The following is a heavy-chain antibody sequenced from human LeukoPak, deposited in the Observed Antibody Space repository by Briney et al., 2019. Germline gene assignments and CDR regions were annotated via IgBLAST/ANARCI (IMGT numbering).Heavy chain of an antibody. D-gene: IGHD6-19*01. J-gene: IGHJ4*02. Sequence: ASVRVSXKASGYTFTSYGISWVRQAPGQGLEWMGWISAYNGNTNYAQKLQGRVTMTTDTSTSTAYMELRSLRSDDTAVYYCARLSSGWYPPRGVFDYWGQGTLVTVSS. CDR1: GYTFTSYG. CDR2: ISAYNGNT. V-gene: IGHV1-18*01. CDR3: ARLSSGWYPPRGVFDY.